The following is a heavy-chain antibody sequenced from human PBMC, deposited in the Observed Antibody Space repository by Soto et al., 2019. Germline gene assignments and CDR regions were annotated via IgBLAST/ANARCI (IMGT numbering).Heavy chain of an antibody. Sequence: QVQLVQSGAEVKKPGASVKVSCKASGYIFTSYYMHWVRPAPGQGLERMGTIDPSAGSTTYAQDFQCRVTMTRDTSTSTVSLELNSLRSEDTAVYYCARAPVPAGTTLYYFDYWGQGTLGTVSS. CDR3: ARAPVPAGTTLYYFDY. D-gene: IGHD1-1*01. CDR2: IDPSAGST. CDR1: GYIFTSYY. J-gene: IGHJ4*02. V-gene: IGHV1-46*01.